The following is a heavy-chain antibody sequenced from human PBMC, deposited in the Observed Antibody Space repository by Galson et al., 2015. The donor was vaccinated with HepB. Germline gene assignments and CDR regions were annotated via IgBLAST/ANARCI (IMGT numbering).Heavy chain of an antibody. CDR1: GFIFSSYA. CDR2: ISGSGGST. D-gene: IGHD6-19*01. J-gene: IGHJ4*02. CDR3: ARGAVAGTPLDY. V-gene: IGHV3-23*01. Sequence: SLRLSCAASGFIFSSYAMSWVRQAPGKGLEWVSAISGSGGSTYYADSVKGRFTISRDNSKNTLYLQINSLRAEDTAVYYCARGAVAGTPLDYWGQGTLVTVSS.